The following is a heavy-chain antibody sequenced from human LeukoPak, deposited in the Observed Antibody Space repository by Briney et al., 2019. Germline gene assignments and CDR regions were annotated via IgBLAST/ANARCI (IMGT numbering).Heavy chain of an antibody. Sequence: GGSLRLTCAASGFTFSSYATSWIRQVPAKGLEWVSAISTTTYYADFVEGRFTISRDNSKNTLYLQMNSLRAEDTAVYYCAKGMGSRLDWGQGTLVTVSS. J-gene: IGHJ4*02. CDR3: AKGMGSRLD. CDR2: ISTTT. V-gene: IGHV3-23*01. CDR1: GFTFSSYA. D-gene: IGHD1-26*01.